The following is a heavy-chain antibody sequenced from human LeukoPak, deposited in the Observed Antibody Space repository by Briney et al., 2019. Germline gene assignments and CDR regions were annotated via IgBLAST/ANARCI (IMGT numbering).Heavy chain of an antibody. Sequence: GSLRLSCAASGFTFSGSAMHWVRQASGKGLEWVGRIRSKANSYATAYAASVKGRFTISRDDSKNTAYLQMNSLKTEDTAVYYCLVVVPAAGYYYYMDVWGKGTTVTISS. CDR1: GFTFSGSA. D-gene: IGHD2-2*01. J-gene: IGHJ6*03. V-gene: IGHV3-73*01. CDR3: LVVVPAAGYYYYMDV. CDR2: IRSKANSYAT.